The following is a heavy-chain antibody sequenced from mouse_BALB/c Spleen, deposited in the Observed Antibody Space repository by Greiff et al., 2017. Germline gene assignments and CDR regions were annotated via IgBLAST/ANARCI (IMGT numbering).Heavy chain of an antibody. CDR3: ARGGPFAY. D-gene: IGHD3-3*01. J-gene: IGHJ3*01. CDR1: GYAFTNYL. V-gene: IGHV1-54*02. Sequence: VQLQQSGAELVRPGTSVKVSCKASGYAFTNYLIEWVKQRPGQGLEWIGVINPGSGGTNYNEKFKGKATLTADKSSNTAYMQLSSLTSEDSAVYFCARGGPFAYWGQGTLVTVSA. CDR2: INPGSGGT.